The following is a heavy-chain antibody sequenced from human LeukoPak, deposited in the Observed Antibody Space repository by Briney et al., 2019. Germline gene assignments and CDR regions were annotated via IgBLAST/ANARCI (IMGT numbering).Heavy chain of an antibody. Sequence: PSETLSLTCTVSGDSINTGGYYWNWLRHHPGKGLEWIGYIYYTRSTYYNPSLKSRPAISLDTSKNRFSLRLSSVTAADTAVYYCARDPTPGMYYFDYWGQGNLVTVSS. CDR1: GDSINTGGYY. CDR3: ARDPTPGMYYFDY. CDR2: IYYTRST. D-gene: IGHD4-11*01. J-gene: IGHJ4*02. V-gene: IGHV4-31*03.